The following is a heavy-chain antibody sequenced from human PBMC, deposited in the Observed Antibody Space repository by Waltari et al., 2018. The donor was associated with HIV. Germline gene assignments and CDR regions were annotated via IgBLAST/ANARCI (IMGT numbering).Heavy chain of an antibody. J-gene: IGHJ5*02. Sequence: QVQLREWGAGLLKPSETLALTCTIYGGSLSGGAFSGYYWSWIRQPPGKGLGGIGEINQAGSAKDNPSLKNRVTLSVDTSKNQFSLKMPSVTASDTAVYYCARVDILSTIGGFDPWGHGTLVTVSS. CDR2: INQAGSA. V-gene: IGHV4-34*01. CDR1: GGSLSGGAFSGYY. CDR3: ARVDILSTIGGFDP. D-gene: IGHD5-12*01.